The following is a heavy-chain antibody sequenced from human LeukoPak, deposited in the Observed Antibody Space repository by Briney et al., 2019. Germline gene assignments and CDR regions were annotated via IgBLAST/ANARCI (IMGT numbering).Heavy chain of an antibody. Sequence: PSETLSLACAVYGGSFSGYYWSWLRQPPGKGLEWIGEINHSGSTNYNPSLKSRVTISVDTSKNQFSLKLSSVTAADTAVYYCATAGRGYCSSTSCYRGRDYMDVWGKGTTVTVSS. CDR2: INHSGST. CDR3: ATAGRGYCSSTSCYRGRDYMDV. J-gene: IGHJ6*03. V-gene: IGHV4-34*01. D-gene: IGHD2-2*02. CDR1: GGSFSGYY.